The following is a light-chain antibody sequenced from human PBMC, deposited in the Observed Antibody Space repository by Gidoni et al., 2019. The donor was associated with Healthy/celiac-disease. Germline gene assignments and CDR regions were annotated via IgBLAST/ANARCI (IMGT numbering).Light chain of an antibody. Sequence: DIQRTRSPSSLSASVGDRVTSTCRASQSISSYLNWYQQKPGKAPKLLIYAASSLQSGVPSRFSGSGSGTDFTLTISSLQPEDFATYYCQQSYSTPLTFXGXTKVEIK. CDR3: QQSYSTPLT. V-gene: IGKV1-39*01. J-gene: IGKJ4*01. CDR1: QSISSY. CDR2: AAS.